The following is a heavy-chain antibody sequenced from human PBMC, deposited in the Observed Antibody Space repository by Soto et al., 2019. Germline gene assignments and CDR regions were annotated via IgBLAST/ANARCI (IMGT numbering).Heavy chain of an antibody. Sequence: QVQLVQSGAEVKKPGSSVKVSCKASGGTFSSYAISWVRQAPGQGLEWMGGIIPIFGTANYAQKFQGRVTITADESTSTAYMELSSMRSEDTAVYYCARGSRDSSGWYYYYYYYGMDVWGQWTTVTVSS. CDR3: ARGSRDSSGWYYYYYYYGMDV. CDR2: IIPIFGTA. D-gene: IGHD6-19*01. J-gene: IGHJ6*02. CDR1: GGTFSSYA. V-gene: IGHV1-69*01.